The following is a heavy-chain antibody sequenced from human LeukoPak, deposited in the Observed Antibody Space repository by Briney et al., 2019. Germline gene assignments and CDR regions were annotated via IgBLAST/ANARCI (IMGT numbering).Heavy chain of an antibody. J-gene: IGHJ4*02. CDR1: GFTFSSYW. V-gene: IGHV3-7*01. Sequence: PGGSLRLSCAVSGFTFSSYWMSWVRQAPGTGLEWVANIKQDGSEKYYVDSVKGRFTISRDNAKNSLYLQMNSLRVEDTAVYYCARKTGDCWGQGTLVTVSS. CDR2: IKQDGSEK. CDR3: ARKTGDC. D-gene: IGHD1-14*01.